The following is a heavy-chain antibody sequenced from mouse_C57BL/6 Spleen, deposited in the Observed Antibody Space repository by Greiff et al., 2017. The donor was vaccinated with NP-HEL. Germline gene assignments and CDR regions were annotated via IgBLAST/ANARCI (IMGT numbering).Heavy chain of an antibody. CDR2: ISSGSSTI. CDR3: ARKEGIQGYFDY. J-gene: IGHJ2*01. Sequence: EVQLQESGGGLVKPGGSLKLSCAASGFTFSDYGMHWVRQAPEKGLEWVAYISSGSSTIYYADTVKGRFTISRDNAKNTLFLQMTSLRSEDTAMYYCARKEGIQGYFDYWGQGTTLTVSS. CDR1: GFTFSDYG. V-gene: IGHV5-17*01.